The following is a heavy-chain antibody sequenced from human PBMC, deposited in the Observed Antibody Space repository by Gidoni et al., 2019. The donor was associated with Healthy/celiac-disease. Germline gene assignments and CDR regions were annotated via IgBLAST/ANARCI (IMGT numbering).Heavy chain of an antibody. CDR2: INAGNGNT. D-gene: IGHD6-13*01. Sequence: QVQLVQSGAEVKKPGASVKVSCKASGYTFTSYAVHWVRQAPGQRLEWMGWINAGNGNTKYSQKFQGRVTITRDTSASTAYMELSSLRSEDTAVYYCARAGQLVYFDYWGQGTLVTVSS. J-gene: IGHJ4*02. CDR3: ARAGQLVYFDY. V-gene: IGHV1-3*01. CDR1: GYTFTSYA.